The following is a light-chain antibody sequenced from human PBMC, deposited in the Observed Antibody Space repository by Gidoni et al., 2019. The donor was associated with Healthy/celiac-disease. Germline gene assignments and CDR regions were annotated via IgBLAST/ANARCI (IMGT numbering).Light chain of an antibody. Sequence: DIPMTQSPSSLSASVGDRVTITCRASQSISSYLNWYQQKPGKAPKRLIYAASSLQSGVPSRFSGSGSGTDFTLTISSLQPEDFATYYCQQSYSTLFTFGPGTKVEIK. J-gene: IGKJ3*01. V-gene: IGKV1-39*01. CDR1: QSISSY. CDR2: AAS. CDR3: QQSYSTLFT.